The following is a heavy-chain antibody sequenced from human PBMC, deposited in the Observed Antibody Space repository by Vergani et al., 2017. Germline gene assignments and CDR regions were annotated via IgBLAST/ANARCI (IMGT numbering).Heavy chain of an antibody. D-gene: IGHD5-12*01. Sequence: QVQLQESGPGLVKPSETLSLTCTVSGGSISSYYWSWIRQPPGKGLEWIGYIYYSGSTNYNPSLKSRGTISVDTSKNQFSLKLSSVTAADTAVYYCARDERYSGYDYYYYYGMDVWGQGTTVTVSS. CDR3: ARDERYSGYDYYYYYGMDV. J-gene: IGHJ6*02. CDR1: GGSISSYY. V-gene: IGHV4-59*01. CDR2: IYYSGST.